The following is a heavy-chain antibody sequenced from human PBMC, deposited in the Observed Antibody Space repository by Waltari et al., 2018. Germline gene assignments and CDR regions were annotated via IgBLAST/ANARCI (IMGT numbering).Heavy chain of an antibody. CDR1: GFTFSSYG. Sequence: QVQLVESGGGVVQPGRSLRLSCAASGFTFSSYGMHWVRQAPGKGLEWVAVIWYDGSNKYYADSVKGRFTISRDNSKNTLYLQMNSLRAEDTAMYYCAKPRYSSSRDAFDIWGQGTMVTVSS. CDR2: IWYDGSNK. V-gene: IGHV3-30*18. CDR3: AKPRYSSSRDAFDI. J-gene: IGHJ3*02. D-gene: IGHD6-13*01.